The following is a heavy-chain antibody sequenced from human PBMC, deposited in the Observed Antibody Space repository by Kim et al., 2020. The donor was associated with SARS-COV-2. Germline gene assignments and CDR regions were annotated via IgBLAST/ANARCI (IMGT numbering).Heavy chain of an antibody. Sequence: VNGRVTISRDNSKNTLYLQMRSLRAEDTAVYYCVKDKVGYCSGGSCYLDYWGQVTLVTVSS. V-gene: IGHV3-64D*09. CDR3: VKDKVGYCSGGSCYLDY. J-gene: IGHJ4*02. D-gene: IGHD2-15*01.